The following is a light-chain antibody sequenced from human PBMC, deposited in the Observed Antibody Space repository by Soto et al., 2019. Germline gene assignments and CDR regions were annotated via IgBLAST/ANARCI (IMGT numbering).Light chain of an antibody. CDR1: SNDVGGYNF. Sequence: QSALTQPPSASGSPGQSVTISCTGTSNDVGGYNFVSWYQHHPGKAPKLIIYEVTKRPSGVPNRFSGSKSGNTASLTVSGLQAEGEADYYCNSYEGSNAYVLGTGTKLTVL. CDR2: EVT. V-gene: IGLV2-8*01. J-gene: IGLJ1*01. CDR3: NSYEGSNAYV.